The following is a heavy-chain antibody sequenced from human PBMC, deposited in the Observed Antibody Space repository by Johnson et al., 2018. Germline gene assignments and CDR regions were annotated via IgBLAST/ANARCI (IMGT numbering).Heavy chain of an antibody. J-gene: IGHJ6*03. CDR3: AKNPYYMDV. V-gene: IGHV1-46*01. Sequence: QVQLVQSGAEVKKPGASVKVSCKASGYSFTSYSIHWVRQAPGQGLEWMGIINPSVTTTTYAQKFQGRFTMTWDTSTSTVYMELSSLRSEDTAVYYCAKNPYYMDVGGKGTTVTVSS. CDR1: GYSFTSYS. CDR2: INPSVTTT.